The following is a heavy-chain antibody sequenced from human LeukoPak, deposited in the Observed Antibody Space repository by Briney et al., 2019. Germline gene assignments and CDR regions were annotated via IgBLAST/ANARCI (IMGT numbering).Heavy chain of an antibody. Sequence: PSQTLSLTCTVSGASMSSGGYYWTWIRQRPGEGLEWIGYMSYSGRTDYNPSLKSRVSISVDTSKDQFSLKLSSVTAADTAGYYCAREGCSNDRCRSSGRGRKLGWFDPWGQGTLVTVSS. CDR2: MSYSGRT. CDR3: AREGCSNDRCRSSGRGRKLGWFDP. J-gene: IGHJ5*02. CDR1: GASMSSGGYY. V-gene: IGHV4-31*03. D-gene: IGHD2-8*01.